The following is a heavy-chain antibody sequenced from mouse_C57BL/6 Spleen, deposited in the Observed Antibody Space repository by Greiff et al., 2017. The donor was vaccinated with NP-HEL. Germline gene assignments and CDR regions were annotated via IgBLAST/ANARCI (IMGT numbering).Heavy chain of an antibody. D-gene: IGHD3-3*01. V-gene: IGHV1-19*01. Sequence: EVQLKESGPVLVKPGASVKMSCKASGYTFTDYYMNWVKQSHGKSLEWIGVINPYNGGTSYNQKFKGKATLTVDKSSSTAYMELNSLTSEDSAVYYCARKAGTLYYFDYWGQGTTLTVSS. CDR3: ARKAGTLYYFDY. J-gene: IGHJ2*01. CDR1: GYTFTDYY. CDR2: INPYNGGT.